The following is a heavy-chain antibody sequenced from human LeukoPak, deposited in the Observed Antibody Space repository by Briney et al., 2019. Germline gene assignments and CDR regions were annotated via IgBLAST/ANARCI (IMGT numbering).Heavy chain of an antibody. V-gene: IGHV3-30*01. J-gene: IGHJ5*02. CDR2: ISYDGSNK. CDR1: GFTFSSYA. Sequence: GGSLRLSCAASGFTFSSYAMHWVRQAPGKGLEWVAVISYDGSNKYYADSVKGRFTISRDNSKNTLYLQMNILRAEDTAVYYCARGLGDSSGYYNWFDPLGPGNPGHRLL. CDR3: ARGLGDSSGYYNWFDP. D-gene: IGHD3-22*01.